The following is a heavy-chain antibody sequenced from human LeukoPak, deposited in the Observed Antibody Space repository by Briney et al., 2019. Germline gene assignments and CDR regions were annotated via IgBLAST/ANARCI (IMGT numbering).Heavy chain of an antibody. V-gene: IGHV3-48*03. CDR1: GFTFSSYE. J-gene: IGHJ4*02. CDR2: ISSSGSTV. D-gene: IGHD4-23*01. Sequence: GGSLRLSCAASGFTFSSYEMNWVRQAPGKGLEWISFISSSGSTVYYADSVKGRFTISRDNAKNSLYLQMNSLRAEDTAVYYCARAYAGTLFFWGQGTLVTVSS. CDR3: ARAYAGTLFF.